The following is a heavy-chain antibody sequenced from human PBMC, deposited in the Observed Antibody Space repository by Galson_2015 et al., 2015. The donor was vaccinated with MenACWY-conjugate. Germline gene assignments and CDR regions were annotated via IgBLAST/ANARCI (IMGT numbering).Heavy chain of an antibody. D-gene: IGHD2/OR15-2a*01. CDR2: ISGSGGST. CDR1: GFTFSSYA. CDR3: AKGRVKGLSWYFDL. V-gene: IGHV3-23*01. Sequence: SLRLSCAASGFTFSSYAMSWVRQAQGKGLEWVSAISGSGGSTYYADSVKGRFTISRDNSKNTLYLQMNSLRAEDTAVYYCAKGRVKGLSWYFDLWGRGTLVTVSS. J-gene: IGHJ2*01.